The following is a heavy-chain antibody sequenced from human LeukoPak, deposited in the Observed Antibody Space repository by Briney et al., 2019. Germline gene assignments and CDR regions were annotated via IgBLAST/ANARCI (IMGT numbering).Heavy chain of an antibody. V-gene: IGHV1-18*01. Sequence: ASVKVSCTASGYXFSRYGMSWVRQAPGQGLEWMGWISAHNGNTNYAQKFQGRVAMTTDTSTSTAYMELRSLRSDDTAVYYCARQSMTGNERGDDAFDIWGQGTMVTVSS. CDR1: GYXFSRYG. D-gene: IGHD3-9*01. CDR2: ISAHNGNT. CDR3: ARQSMTGNERGDDAFDI. J-gene: IGHJ3*02.